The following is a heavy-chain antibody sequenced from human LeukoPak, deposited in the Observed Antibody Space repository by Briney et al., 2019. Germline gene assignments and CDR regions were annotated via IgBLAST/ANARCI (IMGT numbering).Heavy chain of an antibody. CDR1: GGSISGYF. J-gene: IGHJ6*01. Sequence: SESLSLSCTVPGGSISGYFWSCIRQPPGQGREFSGYIYYTGATLYNPSLKCRVTISVDTSKNQFSLKLRSVTATDTDVYYCARHVPVRYYPHGMYVWGQGTTVTFSS. D-gene: IGHD3-9*01. CDR3: ARHVPVRYYPHGMYV. CDR2: IYYTGAT. V-gene: IGHV4-59*08.